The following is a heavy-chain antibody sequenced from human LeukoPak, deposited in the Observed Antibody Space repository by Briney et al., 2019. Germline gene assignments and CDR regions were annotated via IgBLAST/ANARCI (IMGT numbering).Heavy chain of an antibody. CDR3: ARSHYYDSSGYVGY. CDR2: ISAYNGNT. J-gene: IGHJ4*02. V-gene: IGHV1-18*01. Sequence: ASVKVSCKASGYTFTSYGISWVRQAPGQGPEWMGWISAYNGNTNYAQKLQGRVTMTTDTSTSTAYMELRSLRSDDTAVYYCARSHYYDSSGYVGYWGQGTLVTVSS. D-gene: IGHD3-22*01. CDR1: GYTFTSYG.